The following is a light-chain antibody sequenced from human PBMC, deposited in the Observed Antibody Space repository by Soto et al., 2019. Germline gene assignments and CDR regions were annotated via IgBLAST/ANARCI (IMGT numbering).Light chain of an antibody. CDR3: QQYSDWRT. V-gene: IGKV3-15*01. J-gene: IGKJ1*01. CDR2: GAS. Sequence: EIVMTQSPATLSVSPGERATLSCRAGQSVSSNLAWYQQKPGQAPRPLIYGASTRATGIPARFSGSGSGTEFTLTINSLQSEDFAVYYCQQYSDWRTFGQGTKGEIK. CDR1: QSVSSN.